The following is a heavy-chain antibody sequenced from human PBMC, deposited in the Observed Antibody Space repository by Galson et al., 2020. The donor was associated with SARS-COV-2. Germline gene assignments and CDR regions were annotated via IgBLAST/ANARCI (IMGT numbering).Heavy chain of an antibody. CDR1: GFGFSYYW. CDR2: IKHDGSEK. Sequence: GESLKISCEASGFGFSYYWMSWVRQAPGRGLEWVANIKHDGSEKYYVDSVKGRFTISRDNPKNSLYLQMNNLRVEDTAVYHCARVDCSGGSCYPGNYWGQGTRV. J-gene: IGHJ4*02. D-gene: IGHD2-15*01. V-gene: IGHV3-7*03. CDR3: ARVDCSGGSCYPGNY.